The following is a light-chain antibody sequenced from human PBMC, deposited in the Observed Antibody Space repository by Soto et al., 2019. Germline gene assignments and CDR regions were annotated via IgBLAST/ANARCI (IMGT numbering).Light chain of an antibody. CDR1: QSVSSY. Sequence: EIVLTQSPATPSLSPGERATLSCRASQSVSSYLAWYQQTAGQAPRLLIYDASNRATGIPARFSGSGSGTDFTLTISSLEPEDFAVYYCQQRSNWPPTFGQGTRLEI. V-gene: IGKV3-11*01. CDR3: QQRSNWPPT. CDR2: DAS. J-gene: IGKJ5*01.